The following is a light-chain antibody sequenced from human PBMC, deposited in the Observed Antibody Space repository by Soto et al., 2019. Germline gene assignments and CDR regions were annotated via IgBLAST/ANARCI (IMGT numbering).Light chain of an antibody. CDR1: SSDVGGYNY. CDR2: EVS. Sequence: QSALTHPASVSGSPGQSITISCTGTSSDVGGYNYVSWYQQHPGKAPKLMIYEVSNRPSGVSNRFSGSKSGNTASLTISGLQAEDEADYYCTSYTVNPPVVFGGGTKLTVL. V-gene: IGLV2-14*01. J-gene: IGLJ2*01. CDR3: TSYTVNPPVV.